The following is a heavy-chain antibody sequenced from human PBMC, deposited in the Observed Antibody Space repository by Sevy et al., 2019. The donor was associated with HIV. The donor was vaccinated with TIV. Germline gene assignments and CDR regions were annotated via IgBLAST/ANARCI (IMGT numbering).Heavy chain of an antibody. V-gene: IGHV3-23*01. D-gene: IGHD2-2*01. CDR1: GFTFSSYA. Sequence: GGSLRLSCAASGFTFSSYAMSWVRQAPGKGLEWVSAISGSGGSTYYADSVKGRFTISRDNSKNTLYLQMNSLRAEDTAVYYCAKGVRVVPAADHYYYYYGMDVWGQGTTVTVSS. J-gene: IGHJ6*02. CDR3: AKGVRVVPAADHYYYYYGMDV. CDR2: ISGSGGST.